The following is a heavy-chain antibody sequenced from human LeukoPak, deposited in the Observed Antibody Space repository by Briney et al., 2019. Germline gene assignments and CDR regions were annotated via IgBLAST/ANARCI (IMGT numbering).Heavy chain of an antibody. J-gene: IGHJ4*02. CDR2: IRYDGSNK. V-gene: IGHV3-30*02. CDR3: ARVLHKRNYDSTTYYGY. D-gene: IGHD3-22*01. CDR1: GFTFSSIG. Sequence: GGSLRLSCAASGFTFSSIGMHWVRQAPGKGLEWLAFIRYDGSNKYYADSVKGRFTISRDNSKNTLYLQMNSLRAEDTAVYYCARVLHKRNYDSTTYYGYWGQGTLVTVSS.